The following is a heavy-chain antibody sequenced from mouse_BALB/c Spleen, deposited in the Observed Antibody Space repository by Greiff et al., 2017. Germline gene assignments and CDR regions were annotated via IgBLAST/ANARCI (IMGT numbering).Heavy chain of an antibody. J-gene: IGHJ3*01. CDR3: AREGNLAWFAY. D-gene: IGHD2-1*01. Sequence: EVKLMESGGGLVQPGGSRKLSCAASGFTFSSFGMHWVRQAPEKGLEWVAYISSGSSTIYYADTVKGRFTISRDNPKNTLFLQMTSLRSEDTAMYYCAREGNLAWFAYWGQGTLVTVSA. CDR2: ISSGSSTI. CDR1: GFTFSSFG. V-gene: IGHV5-17*02.